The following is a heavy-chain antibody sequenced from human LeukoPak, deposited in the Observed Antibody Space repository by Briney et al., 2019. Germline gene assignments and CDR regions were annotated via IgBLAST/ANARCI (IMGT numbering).Heavy chain of an antibody. Sequence: PSETLSLTCTVSGGSISSGIYYWGWIRQPPGKGLEWIGRIYTSGSTNYNPSLKSRVTISVDTSKNQFSLKLSSVTAADTAVYYCASAHLCGGDCYHYLYWGQGTLVTVSS. J-gene: IGHJ4*02. D-gene: IGHD2-21*02. CDR2: IYTSGST. CDR1: GGSISSGIYY. V-gene: IGHV4-61*01. CDR3: ASAHLCGGDCYHYLY.